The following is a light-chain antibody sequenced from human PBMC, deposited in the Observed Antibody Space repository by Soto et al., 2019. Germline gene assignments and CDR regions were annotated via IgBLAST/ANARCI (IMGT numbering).Light chain of an antibody. Sequence: DILMTQSPSSLSASVGDRVTITCRASQRISTNLNWYQQRPGNAPNLLIYAASSLQSGVPSRFSGGGSGTDFTLTISSLQPEDFATDYCQQSYSTPRTVGQGTKVDIK. V-gene: IGKV1-39*01. J-gene: IGKJ1*01. CDR2: AAS. CDR3: QQSYSTPRT. CDR1: QRISTN.